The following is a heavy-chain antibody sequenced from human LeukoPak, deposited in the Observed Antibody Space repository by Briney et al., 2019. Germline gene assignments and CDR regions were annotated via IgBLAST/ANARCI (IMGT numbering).Heavy chain of an antibody. CDR2: FDAGDAET. CDR1: GSTLTELS. D-gene: IGHD5/OR15-5a*01. V-gene: IGHV1-24*01. J-gene: IGHJ4*02. CDR3: AAGGVYDLLKY. Sequence: APLKVSREVHGSTLTELSMHSVRQAPGKGLEWMGGFDAGDAETIYAQKFQGRVKMTEETSTDTGYMELSSLRSEDTAVYYCAAGGVYDLLKYWGQGALVTVS.